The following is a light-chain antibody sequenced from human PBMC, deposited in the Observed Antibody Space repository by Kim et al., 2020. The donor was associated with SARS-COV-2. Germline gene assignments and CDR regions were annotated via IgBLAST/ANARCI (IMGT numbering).Light chain of an antibody. Sequence: VARGQTARVTCGGYNIGGKNVHWYQHRPGQAPVLVIYRDINRPSGIPERFSGSNSGNTATLIISRAQAGDEADYYCQVWDSSTVIFGGGTQLTVL. CDR1: NIGGKN. J-gene: IGLJ2*01. CDR3: QVWDSSTVI. CDR2: RDI. V-gene: IGLV3-9*01.